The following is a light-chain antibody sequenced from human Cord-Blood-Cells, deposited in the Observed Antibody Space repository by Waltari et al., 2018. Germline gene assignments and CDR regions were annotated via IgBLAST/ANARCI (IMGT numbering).Light chain of an antibody. CDR1: QSISIY. J-gene: IGKJ4*01. CDR2: AAS. Sequence: DIQMPQSPSSLSASVGDRVTITCRASQSISIYLNWYQQKPGKAPKLLIYAASSLQSGVPSRFSGSGSGTDFTLTISSLQPEDFATYYCQQSYSTLTFGGGTKVEIK. CDR3: QQSYSTLT. V-gene: IGKV1-39*01.